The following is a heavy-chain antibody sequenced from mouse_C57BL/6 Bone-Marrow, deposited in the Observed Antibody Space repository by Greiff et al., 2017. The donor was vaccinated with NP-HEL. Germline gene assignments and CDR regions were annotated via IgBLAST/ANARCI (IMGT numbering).Heavy chain of an antibody. J-gene: IGHJ3*01. CDR2: ISNGGGST. V-gene: IGHV5-12*01. Sequence: EVKVVESGGGLVQPGGSLKLSCAASGFTFSDYYMYWVRQTPEKRLEWVAYISNGGGSTYYPDTVKGRFTISRDNAKNTLYLQMSRLKSEDTAMYYCARHTLGRGFAYWGQGTLVTVSA. CDR1: GFTFSDYY. CDR3: ARHTLGRGFAY. D-gene: IGHD4-1*01.